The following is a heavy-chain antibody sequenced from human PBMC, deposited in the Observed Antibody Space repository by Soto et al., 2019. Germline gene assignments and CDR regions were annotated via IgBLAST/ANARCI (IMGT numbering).Heavy chain of an antibody. CDR3: VKDRSDTWSFDY. D-gene: IGHD2-8*02. V-gene: IGHV3-30*18. J-gene: IGHJ4*02. CDR2: VTHDGTLY. CDR1: GFTFSSCA. Sequence: PGGPLRLSCVASGFTFSSCAMHWVRQVPGKGLEWLAVVTHDGTLYPYADSVKGRFSISRDNSRKTLYLQMNGLRPEDTAVYYCVKDRSDTWSFDYWGQGTLVTISS.